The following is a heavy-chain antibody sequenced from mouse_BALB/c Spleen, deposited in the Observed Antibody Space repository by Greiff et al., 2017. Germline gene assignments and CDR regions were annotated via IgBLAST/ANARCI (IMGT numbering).Heavy chain of an antibody. J-gene: IGHJ2*01. D-gene: IGHD1-1*01. CDR1: GYSFTGYY. CDR2: INPYNGAT. V-gene: IGHV1-31*01. Sequence: EVQLQQSGPELVKPGASVKISCKASGYSFTGYYMHWVKQSHVKSLEWIGRINPYNGATSYNQNFKDKASLTVDKSSSTAYMELHSLTSEDSAVYYCARWDYGSRGYFDYWGQGTTLTVSS. CDR3: ARWDYGSRGYFDY.